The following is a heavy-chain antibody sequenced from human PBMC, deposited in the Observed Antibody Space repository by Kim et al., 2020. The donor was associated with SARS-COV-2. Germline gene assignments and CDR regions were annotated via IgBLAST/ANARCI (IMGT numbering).Heavy chain of an antibody. Sequence: FQGRVTVTADKSTSAAYMELSSLRSEDTAVYYCARGAVEMATQWNAFDIWGQGTMVTVSS. J-gene: IGHJ3*02. CDR3: ARGAVEMATQWNAFDI. D-gene: IGHD5-12*01. V-gene: IGHV1-69*04.